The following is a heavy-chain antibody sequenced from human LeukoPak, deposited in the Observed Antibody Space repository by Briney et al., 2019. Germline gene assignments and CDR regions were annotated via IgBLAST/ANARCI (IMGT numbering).Heavy chain of an antibody. V-gene: IGHV1-46*01. CDR2: INPSGGST. CDR3: ARDLARNYDILTGLVY. J-gene: IGHJ4*02. CDR1: GYTFTSYY. Sequence: ASVKVSCTASGYTFTSYYMHWVRQAPGQGLEWMGIINPSGGSTSYAQKFQGRVTMTRDTSTSTVYMELSSLRSEDTAVYYCARDLARNYDILTGLVYWGQGTLVTVSS. D-gene: IGHD3-9*01.